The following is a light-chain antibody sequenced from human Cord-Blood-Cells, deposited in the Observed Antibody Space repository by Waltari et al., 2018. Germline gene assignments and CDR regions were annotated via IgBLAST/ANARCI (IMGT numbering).Light chain of an antibody. CDR3: QQYDNRLT. V-gene: IGKV1-33*01. J-gene: IGKJ4*01. CDR1: QDISNY. Sequence: IQMTQSPSSLSASVGDRVTITCQASQDISNYLNWYQQKPGKAPKLLIYDASNLETGVPSRFSGSGSETDFTFTSSSLQPEDIATYYCQQYDNRLTFGGGTKVEIK. CDR2: DAS.